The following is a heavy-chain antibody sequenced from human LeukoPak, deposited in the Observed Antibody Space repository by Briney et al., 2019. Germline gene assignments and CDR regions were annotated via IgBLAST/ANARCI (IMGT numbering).Heavy chain of an antibody. CDR1: GYTLTELS. CDR2: FDPEDGET. CDR3: ATDRYCSGGSCYSDYYYGMDV. D-gene: IGHD2-15*01. J-gene: IGHJ6*02. Sequence: VASVKVSCKVSGYTLTELSMHWVRQAPGKGLEWMGGFDPEDGETICAQKFQGRVTMTEDTSTDTAYMELSSLRSEDTAVYYCATDRYCSGGSCYSDYYYGMDVWGQGTTVTVSS. V-gene: IGHV1-24*01.